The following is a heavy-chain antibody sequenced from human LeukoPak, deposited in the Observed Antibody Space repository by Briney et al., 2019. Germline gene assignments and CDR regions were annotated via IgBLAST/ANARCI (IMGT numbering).Heavy chain of an antibody. Sequence: ASVKVSCKASGYTFTSYYMHWVRQAPGQGLEWMGIINPSGGSTSYAQKFQGRVTMTRDTSTSTVYMELSSLRSEDTAVYYCARGPAPSYYDSSGCCHYWGQGTLVTVSS. CDR3: ARGPAPSYYDSSGCCHY. D-gene: IGHD3-22*01. J-gene: IGHJ4*02. CDR2: INPSGGST. V-gene: IGHV1-46*01. CDR1: GYTFTSYY.